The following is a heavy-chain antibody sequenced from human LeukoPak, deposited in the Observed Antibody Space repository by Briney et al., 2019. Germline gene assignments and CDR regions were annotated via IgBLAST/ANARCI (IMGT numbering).Heavy chain of an antibody. CDR2: VYYSGST. V-gene: IGHV4-59*11. D-gene: IGHD6-13*01. J-gene: IGHJ4*02. CDR3: ARHAYSSSWLGEIDY. Sequence: SETLSLTCTVSGGSISSHYWTWIRQPPGKGLEWIGHVYYSGSTDYNPSLKSRVTISVDTSKNQFSLKLSSVTAADTAVYYCARHAYSSSWLGEIDYWGQGTLVTVSS. CDR1: GGSISSHY.